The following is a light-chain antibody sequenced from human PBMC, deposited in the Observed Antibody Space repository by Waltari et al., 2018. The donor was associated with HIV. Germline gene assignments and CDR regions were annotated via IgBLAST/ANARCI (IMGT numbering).Light chain of an antibody. J-gene: IGKJ2*01. CDR3: RQSYSTPYT. CDR2: VPS. V-gene: IGKV1-39*01. Sequence: DTGITYSAFTLSASLVDRVTITCRASQSISSYLNWYQQKPGKAPKLLIYVPSSLQSGVPSRFGGSGSGTDFTLTISSLQPEDFATYYCRQSYSTPYTFGQGTKLEIK. CDR1: QSISSY.